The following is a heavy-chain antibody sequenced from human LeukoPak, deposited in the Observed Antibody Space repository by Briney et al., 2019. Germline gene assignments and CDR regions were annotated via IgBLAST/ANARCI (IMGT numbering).Heavy chain of an antibody. V-gene: IGHV3-48*04. J-gene: IGHJ3*01. Sequence: PGGSLRLSCAASGFTFNNYHMNWVRQAPPKGLEWVSFISSSSDTIYYADPVKGRFAISRDNAKNSLYLQMNSLRAEDTAVYCCARRDDFDLWGQGTMVTVSS. CDR2: ISSSSDTI. CDR3: ARRDDFDL. CDR1: GFTFNNYH.